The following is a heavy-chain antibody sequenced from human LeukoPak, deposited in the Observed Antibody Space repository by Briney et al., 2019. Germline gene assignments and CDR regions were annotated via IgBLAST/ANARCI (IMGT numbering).Heavy chain of an antibody. J-gene: IGHJ4*02. CDR2: IIPILGIA. V-gene: IGHV1-69*10. Sequence: SVTVSCKASGYTFTSYGISWVRQAPGQGLEWMGWIIPILGIANYAQKFQGRVTITADKSTSTAYMELSSLRSEDTAVYYCARETGGYYDSSGYYYNYWGQGTLVTVSS. D-gene: IGHD3-22*01. CDR1: GYTFTSYG. CDR3: ARETGGYYDSSGYYYNY.